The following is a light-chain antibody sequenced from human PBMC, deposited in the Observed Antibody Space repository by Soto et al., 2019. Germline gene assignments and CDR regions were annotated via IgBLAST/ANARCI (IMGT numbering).Light chain of an antibody. Sequence: DIPLTQSPSFLSASVEDMVTISCRASYDISSSLAWYQQEPGKPPKLLIYDSSTLQTVVQSRFTGSGSGRKFTLTISGLQFGDFATYFCQQLSHYPYTFGQGTKLEI. J-gene: IGKJ2*01. CDR3: QQLSHYPYT. V-gene: IGKV1-9*01. CDR2: DSS. CDR1: YDISSS.